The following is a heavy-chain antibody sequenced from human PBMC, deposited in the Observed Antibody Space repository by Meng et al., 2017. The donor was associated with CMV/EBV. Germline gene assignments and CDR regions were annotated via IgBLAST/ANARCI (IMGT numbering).Heavy chain of an antibody. CDR1: GFTFSDYY. CDR3: ERARGTDDFDY. D-gene: IGHD3-16*01. V-gene: IGHV3-11*01. CDR2: ISSSGSTT. Sequence: GESLKISCAASGFTFSDYYMSWIRQAPGKGLEWVSYISSSGSTTYYADSVKGRFTISRGNSKNTLYLQMNSLRTEDTAVYYCERARGTDDFDYWGQGTLVTVSS. J-gene: IGHJ4*02.